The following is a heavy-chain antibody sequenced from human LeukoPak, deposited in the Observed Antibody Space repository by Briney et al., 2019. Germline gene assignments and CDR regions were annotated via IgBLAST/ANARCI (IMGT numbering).Heavy chain of an antibody. J-gene: IGHJ5*02. Sequence: PSETLSLTCAVYGGSFSGYYWSWIRQPPGKGLEWIGEINHSGGTNYNPSLKSRVTISVDTSKNQCSLKLSSVTAADTAVYYCARARKTTVTTRWFDPWGQGTLVTVSS. CDR3: ARARKTTVTTRWFDP. CDR2: INHSGGT. D-gene: IGHD4-17*01. V-gene: IGHV4-34*01. CDR1: GGSFSGYY.